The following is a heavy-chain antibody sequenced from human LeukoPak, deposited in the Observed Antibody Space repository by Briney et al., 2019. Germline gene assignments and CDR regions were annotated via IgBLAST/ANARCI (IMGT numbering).Heavy chain of an antibody. V-gene: IGHV4-59*08. J-gene: IGHJ3*02. CDR1: GGSINNYY. Sequence: TSETLSLTCTVSGGSINNYYWSWLRQPPGKGPEWIGYIYYSGTTSYNPSLTSRVTISVDTSKNQFSLKLTSVTAADTAVYYCARHDPSKSGAYDIWGQGAMVTVSS. D-gene: IGHD4-11*01. CDR2: IYYSGTT. CDR3: ARHDPSKSGAYDI.